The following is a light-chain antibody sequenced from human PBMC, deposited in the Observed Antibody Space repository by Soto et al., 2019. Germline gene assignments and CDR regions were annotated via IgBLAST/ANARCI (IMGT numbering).Light chain of an antibody. J-gene: IGLJ2*01. CDR2: EVS. CDR3: SSFAGNNNLV. CDR1: SSDVGGYNY. Sequence: QSALTQPPSASGSPGQSVTISCTGTSSDVGGYNYVSWYQQHPGKAPKLMISEVSKRPSGVPDRFSGSKSGNTASLTVSGLQPEDEADYHCSSFAGNNNLVFGGGTKLTVL. V-gene: IGLV2-8*01.